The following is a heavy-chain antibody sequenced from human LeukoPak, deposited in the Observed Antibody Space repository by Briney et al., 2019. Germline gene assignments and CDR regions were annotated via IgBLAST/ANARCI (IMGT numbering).Heavy chain of an antibody. CDR2: INTNTGNP. CDR3: ARDSEWYYDTRGRYSFDP. V-gene: IGHV7-4-1*02. D-gene: IGHD3-22*01. CDR1: GYTFTSYA. Sequence: GASVKVSCKASGYTFTSYAMNWVRQAPGQGLEWTGWINTNTGNPTYAQGFTGRFVFSLDTSVSTAYLQISSLKAEDTAVYYCARDSEWYYDTRGRYSFDPWGQGTLVTVSS. J-gene: IGHJ5*02.